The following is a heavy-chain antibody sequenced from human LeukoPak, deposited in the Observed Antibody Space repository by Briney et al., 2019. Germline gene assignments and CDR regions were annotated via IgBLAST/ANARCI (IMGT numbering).Heavy chain of an antibody. CDR2: ISSRRFT. D-gene: IGHD4-17*01. V-gene: IGHV3-69-1*01. CDR1: GFIFSNYN. J-gene: IGHJ6*03. CDR3: ARDHDYAAYMDV. Sequence: PGGSLRLSCAASGFIFSNYNMNWVRQAPGKGLDWVSSISSRRFTYYADSVMGRFTVSRDNAKNSLFLQMNSLSAEDTAVYYCARDHDYAAYMDVWGKGTTVTVSS.